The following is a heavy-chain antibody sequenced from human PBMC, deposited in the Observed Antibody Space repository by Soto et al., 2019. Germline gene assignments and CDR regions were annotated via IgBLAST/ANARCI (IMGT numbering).Heavy chain of an antibody. CDR2: ISSSSSTM. CDR3: ARDPYSSSWFNSDY. D-gene: IGHD6-13*01. V-gene: IGHV3-48*02. J-gene: IGHJ4*02. Sequence: EVQLVESGGGLVQPGGSLRLSCAASGFTFSSYSMNWVRQAPGKGLECVSYISSSSSTMYYADSVKGRFTISRDNAKNSLYLQMNSLRDEDTAVYYCARDPYSSSWFNSDYWGQGTLVTVSS. CDR1: GFTFSSYS.